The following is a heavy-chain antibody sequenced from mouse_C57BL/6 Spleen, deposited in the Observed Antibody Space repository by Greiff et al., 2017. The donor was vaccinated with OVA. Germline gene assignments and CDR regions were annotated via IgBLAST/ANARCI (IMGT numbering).Heavy chain of an antibody. CDR3: ANFYFDY. CDR2: IDPSDSET. V-gene: IGHV1-52*01. CDR1: GYTFTSYW. Sequence: QVQLQQPGAELVRPGSSVKLSCKASGYTFTSYWMHWVKQRPIQGLEWIGNIDPSDSETNYNQKFKDKATLTVDKSASTAYMQLSSLTSEDSAVYYCANFYFDYWGQGTTLTVSS. J-gene: IGHJ2*01.